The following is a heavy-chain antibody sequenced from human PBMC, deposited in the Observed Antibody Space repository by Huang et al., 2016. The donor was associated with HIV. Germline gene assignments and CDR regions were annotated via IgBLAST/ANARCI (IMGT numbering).Heavy chain of an antibody. V-gene: IGHV3-48*04. CDR2: ISSSSKSK. CDR3: ARESCSGGTCYLFDF. Sequence: EVQLVESGGGLVQPGTSLRLSCAASGFTFGDFNMNWVRQAPGKGREWISYISSSSKSKLYADSVKGRFTSSRDNARNSLYLQLKSLRVEDTAVYYCARESCSGGTCYLFDFWGQGVLVTVSS. J-gene: IGHJ4*02. CDR1: GFTFGDFN. D-gene: IGHD2-15*01.